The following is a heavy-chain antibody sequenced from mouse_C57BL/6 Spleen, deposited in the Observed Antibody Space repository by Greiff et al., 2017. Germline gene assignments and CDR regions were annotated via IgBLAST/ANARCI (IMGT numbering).Heavy chain of an antibody. J-gene: IGHJ3*01. D-gene: IGHD1-1*01. V-gene: IGHV1-62-3*01. CDR1: GYTFTSYW. CDR3: TISITTVVATEAY. Sequence: QVQLQQPGAELVKPGASVKLSCKASGYTFTSYWMHWVKQRPGRGLESIGRIDPNSGGTKYNEKFKSKATLTVDKPSSTAYMQLSSLTNEDSAVYYCTISITTVVATEAYWGQGTLVTVSA. CDR2: IDPNSGGT.